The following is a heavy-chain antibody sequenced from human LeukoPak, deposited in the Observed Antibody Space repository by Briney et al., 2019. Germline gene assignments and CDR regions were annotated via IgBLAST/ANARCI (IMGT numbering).Heavy chain of an antibody. D-gene: IGHD3-10*01. Sequence: PGGSLRLSCAASGFTFDDYAMHWVRQAPGKGLEWVSATSGGGDSTYYADSLKGRFTISRDNSKNTLYLQMNSLRAEDTAVYYCAKDAFPPHYFGSGSYVGYWGQGTLVTVSS. CDR1: GFTFDDYA. V-gene: IGHV3-23*01. CDR2: TSGGGDST. CDR3: AKDAFPPHYFGSGSYVGY. J-gene: IGHJ4*02.